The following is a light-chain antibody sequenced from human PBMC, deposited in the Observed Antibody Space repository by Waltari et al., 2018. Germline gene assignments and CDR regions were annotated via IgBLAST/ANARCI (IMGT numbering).Light chain of an antibody. CDR3: QQYYGVPYT. CDR2: LAS. Sequence: DIVMTQSPDSLAVSLGERATIHCKSSQPVLYSANNKNYLAWYQQKPGQPPKLLIYLASTRESGVPDRFSGSGSGTDFTLTISSLQAEDVAVYYCQQYYGVPYTFGQGTKLEI. CDR1: QPVLYSANNKNY. J-gene: IGKJ2*01. V-gene: IGKV4-1*01.